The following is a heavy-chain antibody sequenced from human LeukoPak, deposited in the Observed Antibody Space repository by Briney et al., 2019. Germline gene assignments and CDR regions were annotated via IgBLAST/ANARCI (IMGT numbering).Heavy chain of an antibody. CDR3: ARGYSSREYYFDY. Sequence: GGSLRLSCAASAFSLNAYNMNWVRQAPGKGLEWVSYISSSSSTIYYADSVKGRFTISRDNAKNSLYLQMNSLRAEDTAVYYCARGYSSREYYFDYWGQGTLVTVSS. CDR2: ISSSSSTI. D-gene: IGHD6-13*01. V-gene: IGHV3-48*04. CDR1: AFSLNAYN. J-gene: IGHJ4*02.